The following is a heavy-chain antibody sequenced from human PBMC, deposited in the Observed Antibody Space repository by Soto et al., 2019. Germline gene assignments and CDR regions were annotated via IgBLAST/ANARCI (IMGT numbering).Heavy chain of an antibody. CDR2: IIPMFGTT. CDR3: ARANSIAHLSYHYGMDV. J-gene: IGHJ6*02. Sequence: SVKLSFEASGGTCSSYVISWLRQAPRQGLEWMGWIIPMFGTTNYAQKFQDRLTITADESTSTAYMELSSLSSEDTPVYFCARANSIAHLSYHYGMDVCGQGTTVTVYS. CDR1: GGTCSSYV. D-gene: IGHD3-22*01. V-gene: IGHV1-69*13.